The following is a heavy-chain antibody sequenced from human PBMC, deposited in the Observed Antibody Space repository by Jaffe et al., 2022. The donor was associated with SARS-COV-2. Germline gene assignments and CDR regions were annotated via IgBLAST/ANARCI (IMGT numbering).Heavy chain of an antibody. V-gene: IGHV1-46*04. CDR1: GYSFTNYY. Sequence: QVQLVQSGAEVKKPGASVMVSCKASGYSFTNYYMFWVRQAPGQGLEWVGVINPSGGIIMYAQKLEGRVTMTRDTSTSTVYMEVSSLTSEDSAVYYCARGDDTWGFDYWGQGTLVTVSS. D-gene: IGHD7-27*01. CDR3: ARGDDTWGFDY. CDR2: INPSGGII. J-gene: IGHJ4*02.